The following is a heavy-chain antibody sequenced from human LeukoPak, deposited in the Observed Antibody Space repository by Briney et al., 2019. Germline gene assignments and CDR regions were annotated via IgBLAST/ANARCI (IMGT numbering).Heavy chain of an antibody. V-gene: IGHV3-7*01. CDR3: ARGSSANWFDP. CDR1: GFTFRTYW. J-gene: IGHJ5*02. D-gene: IGHD6-6*01. Sequence: PGESLRLSRVDSGFTFRTYWMSWVRQAPGKGLEWVANIKEDGTEEDYVDSVKGRFTISRDNAKNSLYLQMNRLRVEDTAAYYCARGSSANWFDPWGQGTLVTVSS. CDR2: IKEDGTEE.